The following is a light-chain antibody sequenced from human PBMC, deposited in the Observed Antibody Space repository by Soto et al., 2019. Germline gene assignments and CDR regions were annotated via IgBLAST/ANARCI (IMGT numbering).Light chain of an antibody. V-gene: IGKV1-5*01. Sequence: DIQMTQSPSTLSASVGDRVTITCRASQTVLYWLAWYQQKSGRAPRLLIYDASSLQSGVPSRFTGSGSGTEFSITITSLQPDDFATYYCQQYTAFPYTFGQGTKVDIK. CDR2: DAS. CDR1: QTVLYW. J-gene: IGKJ2*01. CDR3: QQYTAFPYT.